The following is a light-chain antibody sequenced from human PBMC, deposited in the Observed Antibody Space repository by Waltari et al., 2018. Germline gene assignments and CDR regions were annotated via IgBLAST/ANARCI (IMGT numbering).Light chain of an antibody. V-gene: IGLV1-51*02. CDR1: NSNIGHNC. Sequence: QSVLTQPPSVSAAPGQRVTIPCSGRNSNIGHNCVSWYRQLTGTAPRLLIYENNERPSGIPDRFSGSKSGPSATLDITGLQAGDEADYYCGTWDSSLSGAVFGGGTHLTVL. CDR3: GTWDSSLSGAV. CDR2: ENN. J-gene: IGLJ7*01.